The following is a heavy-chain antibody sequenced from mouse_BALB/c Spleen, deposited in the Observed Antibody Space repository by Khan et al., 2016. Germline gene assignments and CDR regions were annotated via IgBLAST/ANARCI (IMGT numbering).Heavy chain of an antibody. CDR2: VTYSGST. V-gene: IGHV3-2*02. Sequence: EVKLLESGPGLVKPSQSLSLTCAVTGYSITSDYAWNWIRQFPGNKLEWMGYVTYSGSTSYNPSLKSRISITRDPSKNQFFLQLNSVTTEDPATYYCARGDYDGTYYGMDYWGQGTSVTVSS. CDR3: ARGDYDGTYYGMDY. CDR1: GYSITSDYA. D-gene: IGHD2-4*01. J-gene: IGHJ4*01.